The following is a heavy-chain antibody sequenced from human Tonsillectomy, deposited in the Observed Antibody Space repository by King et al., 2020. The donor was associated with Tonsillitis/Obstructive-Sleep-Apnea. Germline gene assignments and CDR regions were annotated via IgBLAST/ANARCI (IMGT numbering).Heavy chain of an antibody. J-gene: IGHJ6*02. CDR1: GYTFTSYG. V-gene: IGHV1-18*01. CDR2: ISAYNGNT. Sequence: QLVQSGAEVKKPGASVKVSCKASGYTFTSYGISWVRQAPGQGLEWMGWISAYNGNTNYAQKLQGRVTMTTDTSTSTAYMELRSLRSDDTAVYYCARGDRAVADGYYYYYGMDVWGQGTTVTVSS. D-gene: IGHD6-19*01. CDR3: ARGDRAVADGYYYYYGMDV.